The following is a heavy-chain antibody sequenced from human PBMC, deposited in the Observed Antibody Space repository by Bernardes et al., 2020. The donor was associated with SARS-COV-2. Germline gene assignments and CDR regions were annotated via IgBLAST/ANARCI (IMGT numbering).Heavy chain of an antibody. D-gene: IGHD1-26*01. V-gene: IGHV3-74*01. CDR3: ARAVGANNL. CDR2: INSDGSTT. J-gene: IGHJ4*02. CDR1: GFTVSPEW. Sequence: GYLSLSRAASGFTVSPEWMDWVGPAPGKGLVWVSRINSDGSTTKYADSVKGRFTISRDNAKNTLYLQMNSLRAEDTAVYYCARAVGANNLWGQGTLVTVSS.